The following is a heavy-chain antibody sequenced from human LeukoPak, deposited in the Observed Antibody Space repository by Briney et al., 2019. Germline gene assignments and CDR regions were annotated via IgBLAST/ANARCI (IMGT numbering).Heavy chain of an antibody. J-gene: IGHJ4*02. CDR2: IYYSGST. Sequence: SETLSLTCTVSGGSISSSSYYWGWLRQPPGKGLEWIGSIYYSGSTYYNPSLKSRVTISVDTSKNQFSLKLSPVTAADTAVYYCGRYTSSWEAVFDYWGQGTLVTVSS. D-gene: IGHD6-13*01. V-gene: IGHV4-39*01. CDR1: GGSISSSSYY. CDR3: GRYTSSWEAVFDY.